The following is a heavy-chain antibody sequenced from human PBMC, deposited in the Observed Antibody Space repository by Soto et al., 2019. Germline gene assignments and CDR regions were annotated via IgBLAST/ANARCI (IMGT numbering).Heavy chain of an antibody. Sequence: QVQLVQSGAEVKKPGSSVKVSCKASGGTFSSYTINWVRQARGQGLEWMGRIVPFLDIVNYAQKFQGRVTITADKSTKTAYMELSSLRSEDTGVYYCVSGRYGDAWIDPWGQGALGTISS. CDR3: VSGRYGDAWIDP. D-gene: IGHD4-17*01. CDR1: GGTFSSYT. J-gene: IGHJ5*02. V-gene: IGHV1-69*02. CDR2: IVPFLDIV.